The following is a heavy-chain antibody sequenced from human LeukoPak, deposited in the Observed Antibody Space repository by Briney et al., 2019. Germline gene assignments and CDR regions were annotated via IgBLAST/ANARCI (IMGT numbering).Heavy chain of an antibody. D-gene: IGHD1-7*01. V-gene: IGHV1-18*01. CDR1: GYTFTSYG. CDR3: AIAFITGTTPGDY. J-gene: IGHJ4*02. Sequence: ASVKVSCKASGYTFTSYGISWVRQAPGQGLEWMGWISAYNGNTNYAQKLQGRVTMTTDISASTAYMELRSLRSDDTAVYYCAIAFITGTTPGDYWGQGTLVTVSS. CDR2: ISAYNGNT.